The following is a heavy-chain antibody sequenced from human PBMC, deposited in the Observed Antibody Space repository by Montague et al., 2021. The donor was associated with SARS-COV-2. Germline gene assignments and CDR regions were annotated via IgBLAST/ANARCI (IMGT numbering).Heavy chain of an antibody. CDR1: GGSIRSSSYY. V-gene: IGHV4-39*07. J-gene: IGHJ5*02. Sequence: SETLSLTCTVSGGSIRSSSYYWGWIRQPPGKGLEWIGSIYYSGSTYYNPSLKSRVAISVDTSKNQFSLKLSSVTAADTAVYYCAKIREQLVRRWFDPWGQGTLVTVSS. CDR3: AKIREQLVRRWFDP. D-gene: IGHD6-13*01. CDR2: IYYSGST.